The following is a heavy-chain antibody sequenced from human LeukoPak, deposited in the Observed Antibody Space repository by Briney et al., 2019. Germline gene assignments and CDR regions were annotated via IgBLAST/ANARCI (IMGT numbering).Heavy chain of an antibody. D-gene: IGHD2-2*01. CDR2: TYYRSTWYN. CDR1: GDSVSSNSVT. Sequence: SQTLSLTCAISGDSVSSNSVTWNWIRQSPSRGLEWLGSTYYRSTWYNDYAVSVRGRITVNPDTSKNQFSLHLNSVTPEVTAVYYCARRLTQYDCFDPWGQGILVTVSS. J-gene: IGHJ5*02. CDR3: ARRLTQYDCFDP. V-gene: IGHV6-1*01.